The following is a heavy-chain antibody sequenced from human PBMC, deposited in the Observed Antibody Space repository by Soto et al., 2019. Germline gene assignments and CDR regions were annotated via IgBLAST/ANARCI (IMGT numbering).Heavy chain of an antibody. D-gene: IGHD2-2*01. CDR3: AKDSVVAAAAIPLIHYFDD. J-gene: IGHJ4*02. V-gene: IGHV3-23*01. CDR2: ISGSGGST. Sequence: GGSLRLSCAASGFTFSSYAMSWVRQAPGKGLEWVSAISGSGGSTYYADSVKGRFTISRDNSKHTLYLQMNSLRAEDTSVYYCAKDSVVAAAAIPLIHYFDDWGQGTLVTVSS. CDR1: GFTFSSYA.